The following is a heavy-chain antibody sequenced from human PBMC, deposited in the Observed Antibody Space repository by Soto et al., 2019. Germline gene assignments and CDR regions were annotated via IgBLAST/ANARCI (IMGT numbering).Heavy chain of an antibody. CDR3: ARDRVLKSSGSIQSDY. J-gene: IGHJ4*01. Sequence: QIQLVQSGAEVKKPGASVKVSCKASGYTFNIYGINWVRQAPGQGLEWMGWISAFNGKTNYAQNVQGRVTMTTDTSTRTAYVELRSLRSDDTAVYCCARDRVLKSSGSIQSDYWGHGTLVTVSS. V-gene: IGHV1-18*01. CDR2: ISAFNGKT. D-gene: IGHD3-22*01. CDR1: GYTFNIYG.